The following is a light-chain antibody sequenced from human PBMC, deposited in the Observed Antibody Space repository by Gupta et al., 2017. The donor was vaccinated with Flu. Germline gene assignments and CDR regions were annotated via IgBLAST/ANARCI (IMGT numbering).Light chain of an antibody. CDR3: MIWHSSAWV. J-gene: IGLJ3*02. CDR2: YKSDSDK. V-gene: IGLV5-45*02. CDR1: SGSNVGTYR. Sequence: QAVLTQPSSLSASPGASASLTCTLRSGSNVGTYRIYWYQQKPGSPPQYHLRYKSDSDKQQGSGVPSRFSGSKDASANAGILLISGLQAEDEDDYYCMIWHSSAWVFGGGTKLTVL.